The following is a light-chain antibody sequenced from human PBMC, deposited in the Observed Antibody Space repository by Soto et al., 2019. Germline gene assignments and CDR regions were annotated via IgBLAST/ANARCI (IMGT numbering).Light chain of an antibody. CDR3: QQYDNWPPIT. CDR2: GAS. J-gene: IGKJ5*01. Sequence: EIVLPQSPATLSVSQGERATLSCRASQTVGNNLAWYQQKPGQAPRLLIYGASTRATGIPARFSGSGSGTEFTLTITSLQSEDFVVYYCQQYDNWPPITFGQGTRLE. V-gene: IGKV3-15*01. CDR1: QTVGNN.